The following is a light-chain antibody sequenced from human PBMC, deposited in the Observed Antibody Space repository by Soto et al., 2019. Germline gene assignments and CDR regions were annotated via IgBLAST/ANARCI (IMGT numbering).Light chain of an antibody. CDR1: SSDVGGYNY. Sequence: QSVLTQPASVSGSPGQSITISCTGTSSDVGGYNYVSWYQQHPDKAPKLMIYEVSNRPSGVSNRFSGSRSGNTASLTISGLQAEDEADYYCSSYTSSSTLHYVFGPGTKVTVL. V-gene: IGLV2-14*01. J-gene: IGLJ1*01. CDR3: SSYTSSSTLHYV. CDR2: EVS.